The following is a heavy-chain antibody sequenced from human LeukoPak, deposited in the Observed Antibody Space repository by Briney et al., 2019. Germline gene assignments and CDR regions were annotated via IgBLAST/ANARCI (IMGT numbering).Heavy chain of an antibody. J-gene: IGHJ4*02. Sequence: ASVKVSCKALGYTFTDHYFHWLRQAPGQGIEWMGWIHPGRGDTNIAQKFQGRVSLTRDMSISTAYMELSRLTSDDTVVYYCARDHNWGPDYWGQGPLVSVSS. CDR1: GYTFTDHY. CDR3: ARDHNWGPDY. V-gene: IGHV1-2*02. D-gene: IGHD7-27*01. CDR2: IHPGRGDT.